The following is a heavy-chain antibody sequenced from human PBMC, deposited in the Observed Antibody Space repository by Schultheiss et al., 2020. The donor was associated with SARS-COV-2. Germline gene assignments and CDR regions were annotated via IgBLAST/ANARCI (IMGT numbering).Heavy chain of an antibody. D-gene: IGHD3-10*01. V-gene: IGHV4-38-2*02. CDR1: GYSISSGHH. J-gene: IGHJ4*02. Sequence: SETPSLTCSVSGYSISSGHHWGWIRQPPGKGLEWIGSINHSGSTYYNPSLKSRGTISVDTSKNQFSLKLSSVTAADTAVYYCARAARVEQLFSVRGGHLDYWGRGTQVTVSS. CDR2: INHSGST. CDR3: ARAARVEQLFSVRGGHLDY.